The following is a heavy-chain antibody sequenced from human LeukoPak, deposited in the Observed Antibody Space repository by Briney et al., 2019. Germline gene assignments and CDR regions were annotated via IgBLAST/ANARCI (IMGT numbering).Heavy chain of an antibody. D-gene: IGHD3-10*01. V-gene: IGHV1-69*06. CDR1: GGTFSSYA. CDR3: ARGAATDYYGSGRPYWYFDL. CDR2: IIPIFGTA. Sequence: SVKVSCKASGGTFSSYAISWVRQAPGQGLEWMGGIIPIFGTANYAQKFQGRVTITADKSTSTAYMELSSLRSEDTAVYYCARGAATDYYGSGRPYWYFDLWGRGTLVTVSS. J-gene: IGHJ2*01.